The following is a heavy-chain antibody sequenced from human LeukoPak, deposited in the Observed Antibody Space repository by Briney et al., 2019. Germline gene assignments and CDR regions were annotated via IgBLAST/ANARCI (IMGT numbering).Heavy chain of an antibody. Sequence: PSETLSLTCAVYGGSFSGYYWSWIRQPPGKGLEWIGEINHSGSTNYNPSLKSRVTISVDTSKNQFSLKLSSVTAADTAVYYCARGNYGDYGEYFQHWGQGTLVTVSS. J-gene: IGHJ1*01. CDR2: INHSGST. V-gene: IGHV4-34*01. D-gene: IGHD4-17*01. CDR1: GGSFSGYY. CDR3: ARGNYGDYGEYFQH.